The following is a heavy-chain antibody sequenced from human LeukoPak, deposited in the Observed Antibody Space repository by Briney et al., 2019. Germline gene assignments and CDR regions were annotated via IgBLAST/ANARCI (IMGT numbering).Heavy chain of an antibody. CDR1: GYTFTSYG. V-gene: IGHV1-18*01. CDR2: ISAYSGNT. D-gene: IGHD2-2*02. J-gene: IGHJ3*02. CDR3: ARDGAIVVVPAAIVADDAFDI. Sequence: ASVKVSCKASGYTFTSYGISWVRQAPGQGLEWMGWISAYSGNTNYAQKLQGRVTMTTDTSTSTAYMELRSLRSDDTAVYYCARDGAIVVVPAAIVADDAFDIWGQGTMVTVSS.